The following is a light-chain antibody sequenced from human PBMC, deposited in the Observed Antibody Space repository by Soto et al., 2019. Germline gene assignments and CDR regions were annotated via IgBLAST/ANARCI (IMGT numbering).Light chain of an antibody. CDR1: QSLLHSNGYNS. CDR2: LGS. J-gene: IGKJ1*01. V-gene: IGKV2-28*01. CDR3: MQALQTPWT. Sequence: DIMMTQYPLSLPVTPGEPASISCRSSQSLLHSNGYNSLDWYLQKPGQSPQLLIYLGSNRASGVPDRFSGSGSGTDFTLTISRVEAEDVGVYYCMQALQTPWTFGQGTKVEIK.